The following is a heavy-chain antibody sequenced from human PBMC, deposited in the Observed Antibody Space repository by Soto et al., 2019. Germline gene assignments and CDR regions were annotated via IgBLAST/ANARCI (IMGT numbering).Heavy chain of an antibody. CDR2: TRNKANSYTT. J-gene: IGHJ4*02. Sequence: EVQLVESGGGLVQPGGSLRPSCAASGFTFSDHYMDWVRQAPGKGLEWVGRTRNKANSYTTEYAASVKGRFTISRDDSKNSLYLQMNSLKTEDTAVYYCATLGVRGDPFDYWGQGTLVTVSS. D-gene: IGHD3-10*01. CDR3: ATLGVRGDPFDY. CDR1: GFTFSDHY. V-gene: IGHV3-72*01.